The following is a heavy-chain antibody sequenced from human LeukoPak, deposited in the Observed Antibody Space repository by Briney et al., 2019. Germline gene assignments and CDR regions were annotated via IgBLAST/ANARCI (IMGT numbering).Heavy chain of an antibody. CDR1: GGSISSYY. CDR3: ARGRGLRYCSSTSCYLPGNWFDP. V-gene: IGHV4-34*01. CDR2: INHSGST. D-gene: IGHD2-2*01. Sequence: SETLSLTCTVSGGSISSYYWSCIRQPPGKGLEWIGEINHSGSTNYNPSLKSRVTISVDTSKNQFSLKLSSVTAADTAVYYCARGRGLRYCSSTSCYLPGNWFDPWGQGTLVTVSS. J-gene: IGHJ5*02.